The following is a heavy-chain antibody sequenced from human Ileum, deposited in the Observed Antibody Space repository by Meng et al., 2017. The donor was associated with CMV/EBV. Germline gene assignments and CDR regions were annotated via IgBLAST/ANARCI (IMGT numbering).Heavy chain of an antibody. CDR3: ARAWVPGRPDY. Sequence: QLQLQESGPGLVKPSETLSLTCTVSGGSIRSSSFYWGWIRQPPGKGLEWIGTIYYSGSTHYNPSLKSRVTISLDTSENQFSLELTSVTAADTAVYFCARAWVPGRPDYWGQGALVTVSS. J-gene: IGHJ4*02. D-gene: IGHD1-26*01. CDR1: GGSIRSSSFY. V-gene: IGHV4-39*07. CDR2: IYYSGST.